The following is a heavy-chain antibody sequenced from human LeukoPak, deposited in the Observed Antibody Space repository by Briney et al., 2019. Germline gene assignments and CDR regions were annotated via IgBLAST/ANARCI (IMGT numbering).Heavy chain of an antibody. J-gene: IGHJ5*02. Sequence: SETLSLTCTVSGDSISSTNYYWGWIRQPPGKGLEWIGSIYYSGSTYYNPSLKSRVTISVDTSKNQFSLKLSSVTAADTAVYYCARHGVSTMVRGVIITVPNWFDPWGQGTLVTVSS. CDR1: GDSISSTNYY. D-gene: IGHD3-10*01. CDR3: ARHGVSTMVRGVIITVPNWFDP. CDR2: IYYSGST. V-gene: IGHV4-39*01.